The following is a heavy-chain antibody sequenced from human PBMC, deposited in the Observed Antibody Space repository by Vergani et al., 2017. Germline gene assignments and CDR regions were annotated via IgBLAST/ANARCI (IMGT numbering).Heavy chain of an antibody. J-gene: IGHJ3*02. CDR2: IYPGDSDT. CDR1: GYSFTSYW. D-gene: IGHD3-22*01. V-gene: IGHV5-51*03. CDR3: ASQSYYDSSGYYYKAFDI. Sequence: EVQLVQSGAEVKKPGASLKISCKGSGYSFTSYWIGWVRQMPGKGLEWMGIIYPGDSDTRYSPSFQGQVTISADKSISTAYLQWSSLKASDTAMYYCASQSYYDSSGYYYKAFDIWGQGTMVTVSS.